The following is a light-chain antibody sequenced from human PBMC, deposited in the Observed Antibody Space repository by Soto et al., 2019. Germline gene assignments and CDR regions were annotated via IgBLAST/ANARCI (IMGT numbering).Light chain of an antibody. V-gene: IGLV9-49*01. CDR3: GAEHGSGSYFVV. CDR1: SGYSNYR. J-gene: IGLJ2*01. Sequence: QSVLTQPPSASASLGASVTLTCTLSSGYSNYRVDWYQQRPGKGPRFVMRVGTGGIVGSKGDGIPDRFSVLGSGLNRYLTIKNIQDEDEGDDHCGAEHGSGSYFVVFGGGTKLTVL. CDR2: VGTGGIVG.